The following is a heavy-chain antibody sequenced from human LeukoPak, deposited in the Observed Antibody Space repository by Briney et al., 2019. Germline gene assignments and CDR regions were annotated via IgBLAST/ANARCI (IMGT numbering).Heavy chain of an antibody. CDR3: ARFPSGVPAAIRGD. V-gene: IGHV3-48*01. J-gene: IGHJ4*02. CDR2: ISSSSSTI. Sequence: QPGGSLRLSCAASGFTFSSYSMNWVRQAPGKGLEWVSYISSSSSTIYYADSVKGRFTISRDNAKNSLYLQMNSLRAEDTAVYYCARFPSGVPAAIRGDWGQGTLVTVSS. CDR1: GFTFSSYS. D-gene: IGHD2-2*01.